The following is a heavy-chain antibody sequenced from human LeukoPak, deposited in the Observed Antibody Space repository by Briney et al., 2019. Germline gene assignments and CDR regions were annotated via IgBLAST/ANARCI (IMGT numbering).Heavy chain of an antibody. Sequence: GGSLRLSCAASGFTFSSYAMSWVRQAPGKGLEWVSAISGSGGSTYYADSVKGRFTISRDNSKNTLYLQMNSLRAEDTAVYYCAKRFMITFGGVIAPTDYWGQGTLVTVSP. D-gene: IGHD3-16*02. J-gene: IGHJ4*02. V-gene: IGHV3-23*01. CDR3: AKRFMITFGGVIAPTDY. CDR2: ISGSGGST. CDR1: GFTFSSYA.